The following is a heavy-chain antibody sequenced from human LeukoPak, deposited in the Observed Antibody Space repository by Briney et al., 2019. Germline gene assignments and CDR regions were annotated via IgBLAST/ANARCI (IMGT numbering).Heavy chain of an antibody. Sequence: SVKVSCKASGGTFISYAISWVRQAPGQGLEWMGGIIPIFGTANYAQKFQGRVTITTDESTSTAYMELSSLRSEDTAVYYCASIAVAGPLDYFDYWGQGTLVTVSS. CDR1: GGTFISYA. D-gene: IGHD6-19*01. V-gene: IGHV1-69*05. CDR3: ASIAVAGPLDYFDY. J-gene: IGHJ4*02. CDR2: IIPIFGTA.